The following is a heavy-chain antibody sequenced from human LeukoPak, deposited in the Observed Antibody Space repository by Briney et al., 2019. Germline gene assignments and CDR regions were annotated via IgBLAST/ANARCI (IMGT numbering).Heavy chain of an antibody. CDR2: ISSSGSTI. CDR3: ARSGTYNWFDP. V-gene: IGHV3-48*03. Sequence: GGSLRLSCAASGFTFSSYEMNWVRQAPGKGLEWVSYISSSGSTIYYADSVKGRFTISRDNAKNTLYLQMNSVRAEDTAVYYCARSGTYNWFDPWGQGTVVTVSS. CDR1: GFTFSSYE. D-gene: IGHD1-1*01. J-gene: IGHJ5*02.